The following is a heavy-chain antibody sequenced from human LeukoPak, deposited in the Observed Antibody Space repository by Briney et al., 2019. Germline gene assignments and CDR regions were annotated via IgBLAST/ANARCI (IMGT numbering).Heavy chain of an antibody. CDR2: ISASGST. Sequence: KASETLSLTCTVSNGSISIYYWSWVRQPAGKGLEWIGRISASGSTNYNPSLKSRVTISVDTSKNQFSLKLSSVTAADTAVYYCAREGRYSGYDREIDYWGQGTLVTVSS. CDR1: NGSISIYY. J-gene: IGHJ4*02. CDR3: AREGRYSGYDREIDY. D-gene: IGHD5-12*01. V-gene: IGHV4-4*07.